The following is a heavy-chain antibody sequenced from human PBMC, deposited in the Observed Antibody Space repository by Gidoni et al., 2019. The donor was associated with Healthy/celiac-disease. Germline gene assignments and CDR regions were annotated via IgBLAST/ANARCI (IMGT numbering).Heavy chain of an antibody. CDR2: SSGSGGST. V-gene: IGHV3-23*01. CDR1: GFTFSSYA. D-gene: IGHD6-19*01. CDR3: AKSLPGGIAVAGGFSDY. Sequence: EVQLLESGGGLVQPGGSLRLSFAASGFTFSSYAMSWVRQGPGKGLEWVSASSGSGGSTYYADSVKGRFTISRDNSKNTLYLQMNSLRAEDTAVYYCAKSLPGGIAVAGGFSDYWGQGTLVTVSS. J-gene: IGHJ4*02.